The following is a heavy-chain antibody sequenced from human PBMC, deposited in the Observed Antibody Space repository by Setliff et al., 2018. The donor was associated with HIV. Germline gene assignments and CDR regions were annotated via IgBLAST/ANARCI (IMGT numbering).Heavy chain of an antibody. J-gene: IGHJ4*02. CDR3: ARLDCSSSSGFVDY. Sequence: SETLSLTCTVSGGSIRSGSYYWSWIRQPAGKGLEWIGRMYTNGNTNYNPSLKSRVTISVDTSKNQFSLKLSSVTAADTAVYYCARLDCSSSSGFVDYWGQGTLVTVSS. D-gene: IGHD2-2*01. V-gene: IGHV4-61*02. CDR1: GGSIRSGSYY. CDR2: MYTNGNT.